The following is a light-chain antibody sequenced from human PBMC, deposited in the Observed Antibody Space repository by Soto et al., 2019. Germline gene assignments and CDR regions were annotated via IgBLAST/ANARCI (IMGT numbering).Light chain of an antibody. Sequence: EIVLTQSPDTLSLSPGERATLSCRASQSVSSALLAWHQQTPGQAPRLLIYRASTRATGIPDRFTGSGSGTDFTLTSSRLEPEDFAVYYWQQYESSPLTFGGGTKVEIK. CDR1: QSVSSAL. CDR2: RAS. CDR3: QQYESSPLT. J-gene: IGKJ4*01. V-gene: IGKV3-20*01.